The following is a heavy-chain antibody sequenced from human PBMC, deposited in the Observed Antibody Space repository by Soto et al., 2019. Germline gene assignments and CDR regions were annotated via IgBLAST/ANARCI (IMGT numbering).Heavy chain of an antibody. Sequence: GGSLRLSCAASGFTFSSYAMSWVRQAPGKGLEWVSAISGSGGSTYYADSVKGRFTISRDNSKNTLYLQMNSLRAEDTAVYYCAKDGYCSSTSCSVPYYFDYWGQGTLVTVSS. V-gene: IGHV3-23*01. CDR2: ISGSGGST. CDR3: AKDGYCSSTSCSVPYYFDY. J-gene: IGHJ4*02. CDR1: GFTFSSYA. D-gene: IGHD2-2*03.